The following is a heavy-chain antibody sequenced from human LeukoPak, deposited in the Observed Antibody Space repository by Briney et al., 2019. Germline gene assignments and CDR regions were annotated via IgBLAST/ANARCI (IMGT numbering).Heavy chain of an antibody. Sequence: GRSLRLSCAASGFTFSSYGMHWVRQAPGKGLEWVAVIWYDGSNKYYADSVKGRFTISRDNSKNTLYLQMNSLRAEDTAVYYCARDWDYGSGFFDYWGQGTLVTVSS. J-gene: IGHJ4*02. D-gene: IGHD3-10*01. CDR1: GFTFSSYG. CDR3: ARDWDYGSGFFDY. V-gene: IGHV3-33*01. CDR2: IWYDGSNK.